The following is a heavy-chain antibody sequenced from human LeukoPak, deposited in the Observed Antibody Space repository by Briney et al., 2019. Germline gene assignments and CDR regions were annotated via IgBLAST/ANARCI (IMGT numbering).Heavy chain of an antibody. CDR2: MNPNSGNT. CDR1: GYTFTSYD. Sequence: ASVKVSCKASGYTFTSYDINWVRQATGQGLEWMGWMNPNSGNTGYAQKFQGRVTMTRNTSISTAYMELSSLRSEDTAVYYCARASYIVVVPAAIWFDPWGQGTLVTVSS. J-gene: IGHJ5*02. D-gene: IGHD2-2*01. V-gene: IGHV1-8*01. CDR3: ARASYIVVVPAAIWFDP.